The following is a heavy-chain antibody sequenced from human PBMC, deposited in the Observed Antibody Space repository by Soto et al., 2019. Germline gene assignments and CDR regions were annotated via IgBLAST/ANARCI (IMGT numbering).Heavy chain of an antibody. D-gene: IGHD6-13*01. CDR2: IIPIFSTT. CDR1: GGTFSNHA. J-gene: IGHJ3*02. Sequence: QVHLVQSGAEVKQPGSSLKVSCKAPGGTFSNHAINWVRQAPGQGLEWMGRIIPIFSTTNYAQKFQGRVTMTANESTITAYLELSSLKQSDTAVYYCAREVAADGTFREEVVGIWVQGTLVTVSS. CDR3: AREVAADGTFREEVVGI. V-gene: IGHV1-69*12.